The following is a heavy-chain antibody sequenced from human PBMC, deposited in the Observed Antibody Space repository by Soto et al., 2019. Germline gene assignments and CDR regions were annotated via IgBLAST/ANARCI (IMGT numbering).Heavy chain of an antibody. CDR3: ASLYDSSGYYPGY. CDR2: IYHSGST. Sequence: PSETLSLTCAVSGGSISSSNWWSWVRQPPGKGLEWIGEIYHSGSTNYNPSLKSRVTISVDKSKNQFSLKLSSVTAADTAVYYCASLYDSSGYYPGYWGQGTLVTVSS. CDR1: GGSISSSNW. D-gene: IGHD3-22*01. V-gene: IGHV4-4*02. J-gene: IGHJ4*02.